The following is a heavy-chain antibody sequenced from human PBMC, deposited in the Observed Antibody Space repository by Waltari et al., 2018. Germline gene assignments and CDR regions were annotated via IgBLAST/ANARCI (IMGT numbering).Heavy chain of an antibody. V-gene: IGHV4-34*01. D-gene: IGHD2-8*02. CDR2: INPSGVT. Sequence: QVLLQQWGAGLLKPSKTLSPTCGLTIGSLNNYFWNCIRQSPGKGLEWIGEINPSGVTNYNPSLKSRVTISIDTSKNQGSLKLRSVTAADTAMYYCARGLREGSWTGDLFYYHHYGMDVWGQGTTVTVSS. CDR3: ARGLREGSWTGDLFYYHHYGMDV. CDR1: IGSLNNYF. J-gene: IGHJ6*02.